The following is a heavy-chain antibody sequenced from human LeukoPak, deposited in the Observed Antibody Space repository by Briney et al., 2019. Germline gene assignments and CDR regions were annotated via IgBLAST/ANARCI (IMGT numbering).Heavy chain of an antibody. D-gene: IGHD3-22*01. CDR3: AREDRSYYYYYGMDV. CDR1: GFTFSSYS. CDR2: ISSSSSYI. V-gene: IGHV3-21*01. J-gene: IGHJ6*02. Sequence: GGSLRLSCAASGFTFSSYSMNWVRQAPGKGLEWVSSISSSSSYIYYADSVKGRFTISRDNAKNSLYLQMNSLRAEDTAVYYCAREDRSYYYYYGMDVWGQGTTSPSP.